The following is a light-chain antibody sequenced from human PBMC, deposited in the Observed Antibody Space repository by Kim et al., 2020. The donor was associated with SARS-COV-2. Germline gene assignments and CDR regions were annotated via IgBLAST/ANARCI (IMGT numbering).Light chain of an antibody. CDR3: QQLHSYPLT. V-gene: IGKV1-9*01. CDR1: QGITSY. Sequence: DIQLTQSPSFLSASIGDRVTITCRASQGITSYLAWYQQKPGKAPKVLIDAASTLQSGVPSRFSGSGSGTEFTLTISSLQPEDFATYYCQQLHSYPLTFGQGTRLEIK. J-gene: IGKJ5*01. CDR2: AAS.